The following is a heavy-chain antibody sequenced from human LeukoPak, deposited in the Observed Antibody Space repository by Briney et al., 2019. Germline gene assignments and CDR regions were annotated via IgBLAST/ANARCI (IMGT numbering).Heavy chain of an antibody. D-gene: IGHD2-2*02. CDR2: IYYGGTT. J-gene: IGHJ5*02. CDR3: ARGDCSSTSCYKGFDP. Sequence: PSETLSLTCTVSGGSFTSSTYYWGWICQPPGKGLEWIGSIYYGGTTYYHTSLKSRATISVDTSSNQFSVKLSSVTAADTADYYCARGDCSSTSCYKGFDPWGQRTLVTVSS. CDR1: GGSFTSSTYY. V-gene: IGHV4-39*01.